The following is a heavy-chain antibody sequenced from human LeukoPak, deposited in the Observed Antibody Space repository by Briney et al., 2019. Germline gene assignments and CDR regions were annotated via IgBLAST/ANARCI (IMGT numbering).Heavy chain of an antibody. CDR2: ISYGGSNK. CDR3: ARDLVRGEVVTGDY. V-gene: IGHV3-30-3*01. CDR1: GFTFSSYA. J-gene: IGHJ4*02. Sequence: GRSLRLSCAASGFTFSSYAMHWVRQAPGKGLEWVAVISYGGSNKYYADSVKGRFTISRDNSKNTLYLQMNSLRAEDTAVYYCARDLVRGEVVTGDYWGQGTLVTVSS. D-gene: IGHD2-21*02.